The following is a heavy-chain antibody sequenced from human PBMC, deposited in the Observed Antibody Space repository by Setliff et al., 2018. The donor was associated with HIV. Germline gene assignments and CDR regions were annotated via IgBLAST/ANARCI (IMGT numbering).Heavy chain of an antibody. V-gene: IGHV4-4*07. J-gene: IGHJ3*02. Sequence: SETLSLTCNVSSGSVNNYWWNWVRQPAGRGLEWIGRIFASGNTNYNPSLKTRVTISVNTYKNQFSLTLRSVTAADTAVYYCARDYIHVFDIWGQGTMVTVSS. CDR3: ARDYIHVFDI. CDR1: SGSVNNYW. CDR2: IFASGNT.